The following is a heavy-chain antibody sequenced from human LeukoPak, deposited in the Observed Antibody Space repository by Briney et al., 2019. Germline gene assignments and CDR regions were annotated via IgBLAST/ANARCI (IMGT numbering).Heavy chain of an antibody. V-gene: IGHV3-23*01. Sequence: PGGSLRLSCAASGFIFSSYEMNWVRQAPGKGLEWVSAISGSGGSTYYADSAKGRFTISRDNSKDTLYLQMNSLRAEDTAVYYCARDRDGYNLDYFDYWGQGTLVTVSS. D-gene: IGHD5-24*01. CDR1: GFIFSSYE. J-gene: IGHJ4*02. CDR3: ARDRDGYNLDYFDY. CDR2: ISGSGGST.